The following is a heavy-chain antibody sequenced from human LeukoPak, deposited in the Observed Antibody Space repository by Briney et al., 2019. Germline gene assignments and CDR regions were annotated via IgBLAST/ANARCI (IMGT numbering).Heavy chain of an antibody. V-gene: IGHV4-61*02. D-gene: IGHD2-15*01. CDR3: ARGGAATRYYYYYMDV. J-gene: IGHJ6*03. CDR1: GGSISSGSYY. CDR2: IYTSGST. Sequence: PSQTLSLTCTVSGGSISSGSYYWSWIRQPAGKGLEWIGRIYTSGSTNYNPSLKSRVTISVDTSKNQSSLKLSSVTAADTAVYYCARGGAATRYYYYYMDVWGKGTTVTVSS.